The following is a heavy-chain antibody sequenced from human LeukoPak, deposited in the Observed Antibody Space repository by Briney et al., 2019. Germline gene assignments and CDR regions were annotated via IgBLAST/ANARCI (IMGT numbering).Heavy chain of an antibody. Sequence: PGGSLRLSCAASAFTVSSNYMSWVRQAPGKGLEWVSVIYSGGSTYYADSVKGRFTISRDNSKNTRYLQMNSLRAEDTAVYYCARVHGERYYFDYWGQGTLVTVSS. CDR3: ARVHGERYYFDY. V-gene: IGHV3-66*01. CDR2: IYSGGST. J-gene: IGHJ4*02. D-gene: IGHD4-17*01. CDR1: AFTVSSNY.